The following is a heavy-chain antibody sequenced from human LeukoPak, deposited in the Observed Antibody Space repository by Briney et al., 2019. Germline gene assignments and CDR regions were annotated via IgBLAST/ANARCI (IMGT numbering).Heavy chain of an antibody. CDR3: AKELRYFDWLPNDYYYYMDV. D-gene: IGHD3-9*01. CDR1: GFTFSSYA. V-gene: IGHV3-23*01. Sequence: PGGSLRLSCAASGFTFSSYAMSWVRQAPGKGLEWVSAISGSGGSTYYADSVKGRFTISRDNSKNTLYLQMNSLRAEDTAVYYCAKELRYFDWLPNDYYYYMDVWGKGTTVTVSS. CDR2: ISGSGGST. J-gene: IGHJ6*03.